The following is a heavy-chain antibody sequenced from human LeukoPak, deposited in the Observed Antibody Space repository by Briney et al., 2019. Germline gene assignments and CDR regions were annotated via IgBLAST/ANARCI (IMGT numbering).Heavy chain of an antibody. D-gene: IGHD3-22*01. V-gene: IGHV1-69*05. CDR1: GGTFSIYA. CDR2: IIPIFGTA. Sequence: SVKVSFTASGGTFSIYAISWARQAPGQGLEWMGGIIPIFGTANYAQKFQGRVTITTDESTSTAYMELSSLRSEDTAVYYCASDYYDSSGYYSDYYYYYYMDVWGKGTTVTVSS. CDR3: ASDYYDSSGYYSDYYYYYYMDV. J-gene: IGHJ6*03.